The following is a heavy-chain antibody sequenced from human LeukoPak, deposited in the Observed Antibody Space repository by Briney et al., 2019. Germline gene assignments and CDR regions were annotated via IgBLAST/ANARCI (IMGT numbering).Heavy chain of an antibody. CDR1: GYTFTSYG. Sequence: GASVKVSCKASGYTFTSYGISWVRQAPGQGLKWMGWISAYNGNTNYAQKLQGRVTMTTDTSTSTAHMELRSLRSDDTAVYYCARDQGCSSTSCYLGYYYYYYGMDVWGQGTTVTVSS. J-gene: IGHJ6*02. CDR3: ARDQGCSSTSCYLGYYYYYYGMDV. V-gene: IGHV1-18*01. CDR2: ISAYNGNT. D-gene: IGHD2-2*01.